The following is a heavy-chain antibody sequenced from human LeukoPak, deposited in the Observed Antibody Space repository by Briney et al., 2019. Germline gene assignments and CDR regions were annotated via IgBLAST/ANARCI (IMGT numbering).Heavy chain of an antibody. J-gene: IGHJ3*02. CDR2: INPNSGGT. V-gene: IGHV1-2*02. D-gene: IGHD3-3*01. CDR3: ARHMSGNDAFDI. CDR1: GYTFTGYY. Sequence: ASVKVSCKASGYTFTGYYMHWVRQAPGQGLEWMGWINPNSGGTNYAQKSQGRVTMTRDTSISTAYMDLSRLRFDDTAVYYCARHMSGNDAFDIWGQGTLVTVSS.